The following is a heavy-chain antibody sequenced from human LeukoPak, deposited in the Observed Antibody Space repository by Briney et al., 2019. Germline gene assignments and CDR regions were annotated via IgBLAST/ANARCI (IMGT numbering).Heavy chain of an antibody. V-gene: IGHV1-8*02. J-gene: IGHJ3*02. Sequence: ASVKVSCKASGYTFTSYGISWVRQAPGQGLEWMGWMNPNSGNTGYAQKFQGRVTMTRNTSISTAYMELSSLRSEDTAVYYCARHLYGGSYVVFDIWGQGTMVTVSS. CDR2: MNPNSGNT. CDR1: GYTFTSYG. D-gene: IGHD1-26*01. CDR3: ARHLYGGSYVVFDI.